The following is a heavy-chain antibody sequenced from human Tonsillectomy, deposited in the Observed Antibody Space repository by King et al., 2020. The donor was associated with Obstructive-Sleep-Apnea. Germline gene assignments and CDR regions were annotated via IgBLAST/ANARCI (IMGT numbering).Heavy chain of an antibody. Sequence: VQLVESGGGVVQPGGSLRLSCTASGFTFSNYVMHWVRQAPGKGLAWVSRIDGDGANTHYADSVKGRLTISRDNAKNTLYLQMNSLRAEDTSVYYCVRDRDGYNFWGQGTLVTVSS. J-gene: IGHJ4*02. CDR1: GFTFSNYV. V-gene: IGHV3-74*01. CDR3: VRDRDGYNF. CDR2: IDGDGANT. D-gene: IGHD5-24*01.